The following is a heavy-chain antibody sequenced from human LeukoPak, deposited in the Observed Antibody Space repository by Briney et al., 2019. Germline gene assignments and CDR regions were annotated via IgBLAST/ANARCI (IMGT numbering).Heavy chain of an antibody. J-gene: IGHJ4*02. D-gene: IGHD2-15*01. V-gene: IGHV1-8*01. Sequence: ASVKVSCKASGYTFTSYDINWVRQATGQGLEWMGWMNPNSGNTGYAQRFQGRVTMATDTSISTAYMELSSLPSEDTAVYYCARGGGYCSGGSCPYYFDYWGQGTLVTVSS. CDR3: ARGGGYCSGGSCPYYFDY. CDR1: GYTFTSYD. CDR2: MNPNSGNT.